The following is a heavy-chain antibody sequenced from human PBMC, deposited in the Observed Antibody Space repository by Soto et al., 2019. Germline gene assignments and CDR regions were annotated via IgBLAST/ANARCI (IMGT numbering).Heavy chain of an antibody. J-gene: IGHJ6*03. Sequence: RGSLRLSCAASGFTVSSNYMSWVRQAPGKGLEWVSVIYSGGSTYYADSVKGRFTISRDNSKNTLYLQMNSLRAEDTAVYYCARDQHSSVTTIGDYYYMDVWGKGTTVTVSS. CDR3: ARDQHSSVTTIGDYYYMDV. CDR1: GFTVSSNY. D-gene: IGHD4-17*01. CDR2: IYSGGST. V-gene: IGHV3-66*01.